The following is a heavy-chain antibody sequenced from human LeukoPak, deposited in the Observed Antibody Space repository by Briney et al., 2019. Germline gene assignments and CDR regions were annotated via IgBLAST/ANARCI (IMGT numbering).Heavy chain of an antibody. CDR2: IYYSGST. CDR1: GGSISSYY. V-gene: IGHV4-59*01. D-gene: IGHD1-14*01. Sequence: PSETLSLTCTVSGGSISSYYWSWIRPPPGKGLEWIGYIYYSGSTNYNPSLKSRVTMSVDTSKNQFSLRLSSVTAADTAVYYCARDTTPVYWGQGTLVTVSS. J-gene: IGHJ4*02. CDR3: ARDTTPVY.